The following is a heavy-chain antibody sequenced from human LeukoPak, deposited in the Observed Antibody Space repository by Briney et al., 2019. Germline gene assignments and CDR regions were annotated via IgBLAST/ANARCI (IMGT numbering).Heavy chain of an antibody. V-gene: IGHV4-38-2*01. J-gene: IGHJ5*02. CDR2: IHHGGSS. Sequence: SETLSLTCAVSGYSISSGYYWACIRQSPGKGLVWIGSIHHGGSSYYTASLKSRVTISVDTSKNHFSLKLSSVTAPDAAVYYCARHPSGIEWFDPWGQGTLVTVSS. CDR1: GYSISSGYY. D-gene: IGHD1-14*01. CDR3: ARHPSGIEWFDP.